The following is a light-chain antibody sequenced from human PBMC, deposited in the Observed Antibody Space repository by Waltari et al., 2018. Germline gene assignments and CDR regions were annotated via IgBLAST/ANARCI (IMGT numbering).Light chain of an antibody. CDR3: QQYGTSPT. CDR2: DAS. CDR1: QSLSSTY. J-gene: IGKJ4*01. Sequence: EIVLTQSPGTLSLSPGERATLSCRARQSLSSTYLAWYQQKSGQAPRLVIYDASLRATGTPDRFSGSGSGTEFTLTISRLEPEDFAVYYCQQYGTSPTFGGGTMVEIK. V-gene: IGKV3-20*01.